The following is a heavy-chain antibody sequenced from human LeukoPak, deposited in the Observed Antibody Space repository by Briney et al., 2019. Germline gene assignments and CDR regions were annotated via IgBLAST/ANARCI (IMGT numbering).Heavy chain of an antibody. Sequence: ASVKVSCKASGYTFTGYYMHWVRQAPGQGLEWMGWINPNSGGTSYAQKFQGRVTMTRDTSISTAYMVLSRLRSDDTAVYYCARAPAGIFPGFDPWGQGTLVTVSS. D-gene: IGHD6-13*01. V-gene: IGHV1-2*02. CDR2: INPNSGGT. CDR1: GYTFTGYY. J-gene: IGHJ5*02. CDR3: ARAPAGIFPGFDP.